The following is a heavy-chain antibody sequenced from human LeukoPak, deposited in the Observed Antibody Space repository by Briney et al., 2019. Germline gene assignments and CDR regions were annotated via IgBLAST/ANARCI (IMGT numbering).Heavy chain of an antibody. CDR1: GFTFSSYG. CDR3: AKDRGGYSSSWYLHDPPYFDY. CDR2: ISGSGGST. V-gene: IGHV3-23*01. D-gene: IGHD6-13*01. Sequence: EPGGSLRLSCAASGFTFSSYGMSWVRQAPGKGLEWVSAISGSGGSTYYADSVKGRFTISRDNSKNTLYLQMNSLRAEDTAVYYCAKDRGGYSSSWYLHDPPYFDYWGQGSLVTVSS. J-gene: IGHJ4*02.